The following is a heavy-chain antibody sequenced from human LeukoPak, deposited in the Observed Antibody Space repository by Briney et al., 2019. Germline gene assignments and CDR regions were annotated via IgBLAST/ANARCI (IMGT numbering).Heavy chain of an antibody. CDR1: GFIFSSYA. J-gene: IGHJ4*02. Sequence: SGGSLRLSCAASGFIFSSYAMHWVRQAPGKGPEWVAIIWYDGSNKYYAESVEGRFTISRDNSKNTLYLQMNSLRAEDTAVYYCARDGDGYNWGYFDYWGQGTLVTVSS. CDR2: IWYDGSNK. D-gene: IGHD5-24*01. CDR3: ARDGDGYNWGYFDY. V-gene: IGHV3-30*02.